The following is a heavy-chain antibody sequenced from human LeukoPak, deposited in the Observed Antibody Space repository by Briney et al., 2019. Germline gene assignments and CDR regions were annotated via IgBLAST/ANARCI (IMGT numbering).Heavy chain of an antibody. CDR1: GFTFSSYG. D-gene: IGHD3-16*02. Sequence: GSLRLSCAASGFTFSSYGMSWVRQAPGKGLEWIGEINHSGSTNYNPSLKSRVTISLNTSKSQFSLKLSSVTAADTAVYYCARRVWGSYRYYYYYMDVWGKGTTVTVSS. J-gene: IGHJ6*03. V-gene: IGHV4-34*01. CDR3: ARRVWGSYRYYYYYMDV. CDR2: INHSGST.